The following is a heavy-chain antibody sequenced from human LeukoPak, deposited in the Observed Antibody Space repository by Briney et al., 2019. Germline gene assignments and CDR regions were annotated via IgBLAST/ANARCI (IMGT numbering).Heavy chain of an antibody. CDR1: GFTFSSFA. D-gene: IGHD3-10*01. CDR2: ISASGGST. CDR3: ARDYNFYFDS. J-gene: IGHJ4*02. V-gene: IGHV3-23*01. Sequence: GGSLRLSCAASGFTFSSFATSWVRQAPGKGLEWVSGISASGGSTYYADSVKGRFTISRDNSKNTLYLEMNSLRAEDTAVYYCARDYNFYFDSWGQGTLVTVSS.